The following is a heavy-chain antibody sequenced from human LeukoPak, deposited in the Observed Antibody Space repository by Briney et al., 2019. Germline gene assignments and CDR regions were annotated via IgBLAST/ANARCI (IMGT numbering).Heavy chain of an antibody. CDR2: IWHDGSNK. J-gene: IGHJ4*02. V-gene: IGHV3-33*01. Sequence: GGSLRLSCAASGFTFSNYGMHWVRQAPGKGLEWVAVIWHDGSNKYYADYVKGRFTISRDNSKNTLYLQMNSLRAEDTAVYYCSGNFDFWGQGTLVTVSS. CDR1: GFTFSNYG. CDR3: SGNFDF.